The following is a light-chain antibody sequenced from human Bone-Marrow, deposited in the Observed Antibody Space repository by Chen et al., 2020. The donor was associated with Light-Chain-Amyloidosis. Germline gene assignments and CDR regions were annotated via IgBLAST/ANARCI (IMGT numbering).Light chain of an antibody. J-gene: IGLJ1*01. CDR3: SSYTLTTSLV. CDR1: SSDVGGDNH. V-gene: IGLV2-14*01. Sequence: QSALTQPASVSGSPGQSITISCTGTSSDVGGDNHVSWYQQHADKAPKLMIYEVTNRPSWDPFPFFGSKSANTASLSISVLQTDDEADYFCSSYTLTTSLVFGGGTRFTVL. CDR2: EVT.